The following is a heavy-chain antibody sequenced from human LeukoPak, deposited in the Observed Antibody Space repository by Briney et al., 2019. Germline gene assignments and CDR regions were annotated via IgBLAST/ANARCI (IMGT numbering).Heavy chain of an antibody. CDR2: IWYDGSNK. CDR3: ARDGSSGWYWVDY. D-gene: IGHD6-19*01. Sequence: GGSLRLSCAASGFTFSSYGMHWVRQAPGKGLEWVAVIWYDGSNKYYADSVKGRFIISRDNSKNTLYLQMNSLRAEDTAVYYCARDGSSGWYWVDYWGQGTLVTVSS. CDR1: GFTFSSYG. V-gene: IGHV3-33*01. J-gene: IGHJ4*02.